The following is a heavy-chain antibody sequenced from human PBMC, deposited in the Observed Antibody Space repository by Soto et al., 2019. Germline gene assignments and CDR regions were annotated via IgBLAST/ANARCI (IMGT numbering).Heavy chain of an antibody. Sequence: QVQLVQSGAEVKKPGASVKVSCKASGYTFTSYDINWVRQATGQGLEWMGWMNPNSGNTCYAQKFQGRATMTRNTSITTAYMELSSLRSEYTAVYYCARGSRYCSGGSCYGHWFDRWGQGTLVTVSS. D-gene: IGHD2-15*01. CDR2: MNPNSGNT. CDR3: ARGSRYCSGGSCYGHWFDR. CDR1: GYTFTSYD. J-gene: IGHJ5*02. V-gene: IGHV1-8*01.